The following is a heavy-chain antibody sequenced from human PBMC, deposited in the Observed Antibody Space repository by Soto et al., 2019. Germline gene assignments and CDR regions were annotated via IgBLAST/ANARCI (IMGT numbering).Heavy chain of an antibody. D-gene: IGHD1-20*01. J-gene: IGHJ4*02. Sequence: PSGTLSLTCTVSGGSISSGDSYWSWIRQPPGKGLEWIGYIYYSGNTYYNPSLKSRLTISVDTSKNQFSLKLSSVTAADTAVYYCARVHNIVLRFFDTWGQGALVTVSS. CDR2: IYYSGNT. CDR3: ARVHNIVLRFFDT. CDR1: GGSISSGDSY. V-gene: IGHV4-30-4*01.